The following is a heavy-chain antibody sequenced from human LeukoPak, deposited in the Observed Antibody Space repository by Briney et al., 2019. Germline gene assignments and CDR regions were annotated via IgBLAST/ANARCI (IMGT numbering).Heavy chain of an antibody. CDR2: IEQDGSDI. V-gene: IGHV3-7*01. J-gene: IGHJ4*02. Sequence: GGSLRLSCAASGFTFSNYWMTWFRQAPGKGLERVASIEQDGSDIHYVDSVKGRFTISRDNAKNSVYLQMNSLRVEDTAVYYCARVTPWGYFDYWGQGILVTVSS. CDR1: GFTFSNYW. D-gene: IGHD1-26*01. CDR3: ARVTPWGYFDY.